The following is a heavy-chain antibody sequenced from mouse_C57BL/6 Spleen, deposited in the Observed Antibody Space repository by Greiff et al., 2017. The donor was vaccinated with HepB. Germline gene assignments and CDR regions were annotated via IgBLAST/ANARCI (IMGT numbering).Heavy chain of an antibody. J-gene: IGHJ3*01. CDR3: TPLGDYAWFAY. V-gene: IGHV14-4*01. CDR1: GFNIKDDY. D-gene: IGHD2-4*01. Sequence: DVQLQESGAELVRPGASVKLSCTASGFNIKDDYMHWVKQRPEQGLEWSGWIDPENGDTEYASKFQGKATITADTSSNTAYLQLSSLTSEDTAVYYCTPLGDYAWFAYWGQGTLVTVSA. CDR2: IDPENGDT.